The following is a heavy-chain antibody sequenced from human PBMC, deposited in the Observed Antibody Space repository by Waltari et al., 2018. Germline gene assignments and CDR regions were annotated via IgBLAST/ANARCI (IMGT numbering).Heavy chain of an antibody. Sequence: QVQLVESGGGVVQPGGSLRLSCAASGFTFSSYGMNWVRPAPAKGLEWVAFIRYDGSNKYYADSVKGRFTISRDNSKNTLYLQMNSLRAEDTAVYYCAKDPGIAARQWYYYYMDVWGKGTTVTVSS. V-gene: IGHV3-30*02. J-gene: IGHJ6*03. D-gene: IGHD6-6*01. CDR3: AKDPGIAARQWYYYYMDV. CDR1: GFTFSSYG. CDR2: IRYDGSNK.